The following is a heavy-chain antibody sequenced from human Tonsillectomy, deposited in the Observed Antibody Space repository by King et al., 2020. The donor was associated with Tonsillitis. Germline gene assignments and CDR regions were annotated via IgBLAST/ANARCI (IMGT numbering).Heavy chain of an antibody. J-gene: IGHJ6*02. V-gene: IGHV3-21*01. CDR2: ITGSSSYI. Sequence: VQLVESGGGLVKPGGSLRLSCAASVFTFSGYSMNWVRQAPGKGLEWVSSITGSSSYIYYADSVKGRFTISRDNAKNSLYLQMNSLRAEDTAVYYCARDWTSGSSSWGYYYYYGMDVWGQGTTVTVSS. CDR3: ARDWTSGSSSWGYYYYYGMDV. D-gene: IGHD6-13*01. CDR1: VFTFSGYS.